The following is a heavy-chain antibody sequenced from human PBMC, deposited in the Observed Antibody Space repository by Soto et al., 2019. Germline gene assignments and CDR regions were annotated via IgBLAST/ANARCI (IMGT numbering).Heavy chain of an antibody. J-gene: IGHJ6*02. CDR3: VRGLRYSGMDV. CDR1: GGSFSAYY. CDR2: IDHSGCT. Sequence: SETLSLTCAVNGGSFSAYYWTWIRQPPGRGLEWIGEIDHSGCTNYNPSLESRVSMSIDTAKNRFSLNVSAVTAADTAVYYCVRGLRYSGMDVWGQGTTVTVSS. D-gene: IGHD2-15*01. V-gene: IGHV4-34*01.